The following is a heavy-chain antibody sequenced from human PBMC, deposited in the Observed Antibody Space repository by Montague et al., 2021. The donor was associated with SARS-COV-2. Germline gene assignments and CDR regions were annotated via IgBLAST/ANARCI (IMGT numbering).Heavy chain of an antibody. Sequence: SETLSLTCTVSGDSITNYYYSVWLRQPAGKGLEWIGIIYHSGTTYYNSPLKRRDTISVDATKHQFSLKLTSVTAADTAVYYCARRHIVASNRGFDYWGQGTLVTVSS. CDR2: IYHSGTT. D-gene: IGHD2-21*01. V-gene: IGHV4-38-2*02. CDR3: ARRHIVASNRGFDY. J-gene: IGHJ4*02. CDR1: GDSITNYYY.